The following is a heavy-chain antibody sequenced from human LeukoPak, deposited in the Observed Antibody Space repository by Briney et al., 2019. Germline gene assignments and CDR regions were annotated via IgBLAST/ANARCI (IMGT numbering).Heavy chain of an antibody. J-gene: IGHJ4*02. CDR3: ARDGVGATRIL. Sequence: SETLSLTCTVSGGSINNSSYYWGWIRQPPGKGLEWIGSIYYTGSTTYNPSLKSRVTISVDTSKNQFSLKLSSVTAADTAVYYCARDGVGATRILWGQGTLVTVSS. CDR1: GGSINNSSYY. D-gene: IGHD1-26*01. V-gene: IGHV4-39*07. CDR2: IYYTGST.